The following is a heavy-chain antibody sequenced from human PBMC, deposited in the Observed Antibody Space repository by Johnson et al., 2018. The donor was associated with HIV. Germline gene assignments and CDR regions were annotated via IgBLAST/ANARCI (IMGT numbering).Heavy chain of an antibody. CDR3: ARERYGSQAIDAFDI. CDR1: GFTFSSYA. V-gene: IGHV3-15*01. CDR2: ITSKTDGGTT. J-gene: IGHJ3*02. D-gene: IGHD2-15*01. Sequence: VQVVESGGGVVQPGRSLRLSCAASGFTFSSYAMHWVRPAPGKGLEWLGRITSKTDGGTTDYAAPAKVRYTISRANSKNTLYMQMNSLRTEDTAVYYCARERYGSQAIDAFDIWGQGTLVTVSS.